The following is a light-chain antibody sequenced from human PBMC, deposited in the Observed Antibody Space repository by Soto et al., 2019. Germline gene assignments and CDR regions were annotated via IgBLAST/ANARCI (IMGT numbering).Light chain of an antibody. CDR2: DAS. Sequence: IVLTQSPGTLSLSPGERATLSCRASQSVSSNLAWYQQKPGQAPRLLIYDASTRATGVPARISGSGSGTEFTLTISSLQSEDFAVYYCQQYNNWRTFGQGTKVDIK. CDR3: QQYNNWRT. CDR1: QSVSSN. J-gene: IGKJ1*01. V-gene: IGKV3-15*01.